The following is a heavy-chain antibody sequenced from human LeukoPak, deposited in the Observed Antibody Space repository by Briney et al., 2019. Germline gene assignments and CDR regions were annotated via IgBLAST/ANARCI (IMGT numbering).Heavy chain of an antibody. CDR2: ISSSSSYI. Sequence: PGGSLRLSCAASGFTFSNAWMSWVRQAPGKGLEWVSSISSSSSYIYYADSVKGRFTISRDNAKNSLYLQMNSLRAEDTAVYYCARVPTGYSYGYHFDYWGQGTLVTVSS. D-gene: IGHD5-18*01. CDR1: GFTFSNAW. J-gene: IGHJ4*02. V-gene: IGHV3-21*01. CDR3: ARVPTGYSYGYHFDY.